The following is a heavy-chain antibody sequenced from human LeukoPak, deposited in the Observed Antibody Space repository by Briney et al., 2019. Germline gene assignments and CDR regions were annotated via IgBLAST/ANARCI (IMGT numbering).Heavy chain of an antibody. J-gene: IGHJ4*02. D-gene: IGHD3-9*01. V-gene: IGHV4-34*01. CDR1: GGSFSGYY. Sequence: SETLSLTCAVYGGSFSGYYWSWIRQPPGKGLEWIGEINHSGSTNYNPSLKSRVTISVDTSKNQFSLKLSSVTAADTAVYYCARGRDILTGYPDYFDYWGQGTLVTVSS. CDR3: ARGRDILTGYPDYFDY. CDR2: INHSGST.